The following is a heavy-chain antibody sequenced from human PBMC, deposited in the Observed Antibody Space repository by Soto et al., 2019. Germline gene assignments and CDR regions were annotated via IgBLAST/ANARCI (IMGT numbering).Heavy chain of an antibody. V-gene: IGHV4-59*01. CDR2: IYYSGST. D-gene: IGHD7-27*01. CDR3: ARMGISAAFDI. Sequence: QVQLQESGPGLVKPSETLSLTCTVSGGSISSYYWSWIRQPPGKGLEWIGYIYYSGSTNYNPSLKSRVTISVDTSKNQFSLKLSSVTAADTAVYYCARMGISAAFDIWGQGTMVTVSS. CDR1: GGSISSYY. J-gene: IGHJ3*02.